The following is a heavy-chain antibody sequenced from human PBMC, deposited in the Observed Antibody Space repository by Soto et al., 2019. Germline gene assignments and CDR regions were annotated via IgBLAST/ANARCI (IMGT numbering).Heavy chain of an antibody. Sequence: PGGSLRLSCAASEFAFSSYSMNWVRQAPGKGLEWVSSISSSSSYIYYADSVKGRFTISRDNAKNSLYLQMNSLRAEDTAVYYCARDHDGLEFVVVPAAGFDPWGQGTLVTVPS. CDR1: EFAFSSYS. V-gene: IGHV3-21*01. CDR3: ARDHDGLEFVVVPAAGFDP. CDR2: ISSSSSYI. J-gene: IGHJ5*02. D-gene: IGHD2-2*01.